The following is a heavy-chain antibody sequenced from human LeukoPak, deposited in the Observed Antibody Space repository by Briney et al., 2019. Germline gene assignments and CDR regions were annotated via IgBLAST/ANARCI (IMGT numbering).Heavy chain of an antibody. CDR1: GFTFRSYW. J-gene: IGHJ4*02. CDR2: IDSYGST. Sequence: PGRSLRLSCAASGFTFRSYWMHWVRQAPGKGLVWVSRIDSYGSTNYADSVKGRFTISRDNAKNTLFLQMNSLRAEDTAVYYCARGLVHDTSGYYSDYWGQGTLVTVSS. D-gene: IGHD3-22*01. CDR3: ARGLVHDTSGYYSDY. V-gene: IGHV3-74*01.